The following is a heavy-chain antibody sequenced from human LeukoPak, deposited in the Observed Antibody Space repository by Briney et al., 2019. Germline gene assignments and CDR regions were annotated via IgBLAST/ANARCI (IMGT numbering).Heavy chain of an antibody. CDR1: GFTFRSYA. D-gene: IGHD3-10*01. CDR2: ILFDGSNK. Sequence: GSLGLSWAASGFTFRSYAMEWVRQAPGKGLEWGAVILFDGSNKYYADSVKGRFTISRDNSKNTLYLQMNSLRAEDTAVYYCARDALTSKRGKGYYYYYMDVWGKGTTVTVSS. V-gene: IGHV3-30*04. J-gene: IGHJ6*03. CDR3: ARDALTSKRGKGYYYYYMDV.